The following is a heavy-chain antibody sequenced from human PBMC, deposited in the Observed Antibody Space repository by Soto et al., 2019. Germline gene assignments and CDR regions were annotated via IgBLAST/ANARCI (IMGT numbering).Heavy chain of an antibody. CDR2: TGSSK. Sequence: GGSLRLSCAASGFTFSTYAMSWVRQAPGKGLEWVSATGSSKNYADPVKGRFTISRDNSENTLYLQMNSLRAEDTAVYFCAKAGYGDRYYFDYWGQGTLVTVSS. CDR1: GFTFSTYA. J-gene: IGHJ4*02. D-gene: IGHD2-21*02. V-gene: IGHV3-23*01. CDR3: AKAGYGDRYYFDY.